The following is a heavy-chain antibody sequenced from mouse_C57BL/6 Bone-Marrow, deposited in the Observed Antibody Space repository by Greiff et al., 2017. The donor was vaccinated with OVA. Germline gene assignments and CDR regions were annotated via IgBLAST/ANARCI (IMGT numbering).Heavy chain of an antibody. CDR2: INYDGSST. CDR1: GSTFSDYY. J-gene: IGHJ2*01. V-gene: IGHV5-16*01. D-gene: IGHD1-1*01. Sequence: EVKLMESEGGLVQPGSSMKLSCTASGSTFSDYYMAWVRQVPEKGLEWVANINYDGSSTYYLDSLKSRFIISRDNAKNILYLQMSSLKSEDTATYYCARGYYGSSYPYFDYWGQGTTLTVSS. CDR3: ARGYYGSSYPYFDY.